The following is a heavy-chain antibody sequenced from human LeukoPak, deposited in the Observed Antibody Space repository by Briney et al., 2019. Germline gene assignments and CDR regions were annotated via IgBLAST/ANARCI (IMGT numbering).Heavy chain of an antibody. CDR1: GSSIDTGYY. CDR3: AKAGTTGIHHWFDP. D-gene: IGHD1-1*01. J-gene: IGHJ5*02. CDR2: IYHSGGS. V-gene: IGHV4-38-2*01. Sequence: SETLSLTCAVSGSSIDTGYYWGWIRQHPGKGLEWIGNIYHSGGSYYNPSLKSRVTILVDTSKNQFSLKLSSVTAADTAVYYCAKAGTTGIHHWFDPWGQGNLVTVSS.